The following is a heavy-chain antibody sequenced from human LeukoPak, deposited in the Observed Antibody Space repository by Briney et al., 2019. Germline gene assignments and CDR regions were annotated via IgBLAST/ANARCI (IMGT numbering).Heavy chain of an antibody. V-gene: IGHV1-69*05. D-gene: IGHD6-19*01. CDR1: GGPFSSYA. CDR3: ARGHDVYSSGWYKFDY. CDR2: IIPIFGTA. Sequence: SVKVSCKASGGPFSSYAISWVRQAPGQGLEWMGRIIPIFGTANYAQKFQGRVTITTDESTSTAYMELSSLRSEDTAVYYCARGHDVYSSGWYKFDYWGQGTLVTVSS. J-gene: IGHJ4*02.